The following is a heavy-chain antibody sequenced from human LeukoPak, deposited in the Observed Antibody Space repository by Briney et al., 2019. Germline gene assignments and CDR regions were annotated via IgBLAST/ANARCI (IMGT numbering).Heavy chain of an antibody. J-gene: IGHJ4*02. D-gene: IGHD2-2*01. CDR1: GGSISSGSYY. CDR2: IYTSGST. V-gene: IGHV4-61*02. CDR3: ARVHQLLSYYFDY. Sequence: SQALSLTCTVSGGSISSGSYYWSWIRQPAGKGLEWIGRIYTSGSTNYNPSLKSRVTISVDTSKNQFSLKLSSVTAADTAVYYCARVHQLLSYYFDYWGQGTLVTVSS.